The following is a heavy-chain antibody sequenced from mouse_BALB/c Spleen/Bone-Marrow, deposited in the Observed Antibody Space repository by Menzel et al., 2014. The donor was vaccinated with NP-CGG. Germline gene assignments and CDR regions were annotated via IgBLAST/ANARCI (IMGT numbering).Heavy chain of an antibody. J-gene: IGHJ4*01. Sequence: QVQLQHSGAELAKPGASVKMSCKASGYTFTSYWMHWVKQRPGQGLAWIGYINPSTGYTEYNQKFKDKATLTADKSSSTAYMQLSSLTSEDSAVYYCARGNYEAMDYWGQGTSVTVYS. CDR3: ARGNYEAMDY. D-gene: IGHD2-1*01. CDR1: GYTFTSYW. V-gene: IGHV1-7*01. CDR2: INPSTGYT.